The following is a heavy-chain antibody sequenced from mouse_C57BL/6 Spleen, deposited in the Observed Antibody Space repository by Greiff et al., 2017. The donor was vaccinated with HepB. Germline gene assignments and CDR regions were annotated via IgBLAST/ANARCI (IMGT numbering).Heavy chain of an antibody. CDR2: IDPSDSYT. CDR3: ARYVYYFDY. J-gene: IGHJ2*01. V-gene: IGHV1-69*01. Sequence: QVQLQQPGAELVMPGASVKLSCKASGYTFTSYWMHWVKQRPGQGLEWIGEIDPSDSYTNYNQKFKGKSTLTVDKSSSTAYMQLSRLTSEDSAVYYCARYVYYFDYWGQGTTLTVSS. CDR1: GYTFTSYW.